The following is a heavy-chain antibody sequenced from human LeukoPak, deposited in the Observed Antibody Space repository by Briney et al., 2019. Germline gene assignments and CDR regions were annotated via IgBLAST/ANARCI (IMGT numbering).Heavy chain of an antibody. Sequence: SETLSLTCTVSSYSISSGYYWGWIRPPPGKGLEWIASIWHSGSTYYNLSLKSRATISVDTSNNQFSLKLRSVTAADTAVYYCARDGRSGDAFDIWGQGTVVTVSS. J-gene: IGHJ3*02. CDR2: IWHSGST. CDR1: SYSISSGYY. CDR3: ARDGRSGDAFDI. D-gene: IGHD2-15*01. V-gene: IGHV4-38-2*02.